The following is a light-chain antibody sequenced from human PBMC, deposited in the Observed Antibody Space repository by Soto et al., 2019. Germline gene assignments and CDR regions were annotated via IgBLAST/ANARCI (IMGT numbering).Light chain of an antibody. J-gene: IGKJ4*01. CDR3: QQYGSSLLT. V-gene: IGKV3-20*01. CDR2: GAS. Sequence: EIVLTQSPATLYLSPGERATLSCRASQSVSINLAWYQQKPGQAPRLLIYGASSRATGIPDRFSGSGSGTEFTLTISRLEPEDFAVYYCQQYGSSLLTFGGGTKVDI. CDR1: QSVSIN.